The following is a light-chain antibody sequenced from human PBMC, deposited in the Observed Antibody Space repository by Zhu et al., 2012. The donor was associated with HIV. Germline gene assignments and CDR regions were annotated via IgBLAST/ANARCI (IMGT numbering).Light chain of an antibody. CDR2: DTS. J-gene: IGKJ1*01. Sequence: IVLTQSPATLSLSPGERATLSCRASQSVRSFLAWYQQKPGQAPRLLIYDTSKRATGIPARFSGSGSGTDFTLTISRLEPEDFAVYYCLQYGSSPRTFGQGTKVEI. CDR3: LQYGSSPRT. V-gene: IGKV3-20*01. CDR1: QSVRSF.